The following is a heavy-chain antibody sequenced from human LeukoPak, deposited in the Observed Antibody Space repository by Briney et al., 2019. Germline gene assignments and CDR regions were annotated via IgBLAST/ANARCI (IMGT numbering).Heavy chain of an antibody. CDR2: INPNSGGT. J-gene: IGHJ3*02. CDR1: GYTFTGYY. V-gene: IGHV1-2*02. Sequence: ASVKVSCKASGYTFTGYYMHWVRQSPGQGLERMGWINPNSGGTNYAQKFQGRVTMTRDTSISTAYMELSRLRSDDTAVYYCARDMSEWLLTPDDAFDIWGQGTMVTVSS. D-gene: IGHD5-12*01. CDR3: ARDMSEWLLTPDDAFDI.